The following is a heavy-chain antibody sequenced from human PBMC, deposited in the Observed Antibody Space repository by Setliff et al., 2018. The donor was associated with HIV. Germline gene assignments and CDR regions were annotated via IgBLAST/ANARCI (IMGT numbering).Heavy chain of an antibody. CDR1: GFTFSSYA. J-gene: IGHJ2*01. CDR3: ARDGLTVPYCGGDCYDWYFDL. V-gene: IGHV3-21*01. Sequence: GGSLRLSCAASGFTFSSYAMSWVRQAPGKGLEWVSSISSSSSYIYYADSVKGRFTISRDNAKNSLYLQMNSLRAEDTAVYYCARDGLTVPYCGGDCYDWYFDLWGRGTLVTVSS. CDR2: ISSSSSYI. D-gene: IGHD2-21*02.